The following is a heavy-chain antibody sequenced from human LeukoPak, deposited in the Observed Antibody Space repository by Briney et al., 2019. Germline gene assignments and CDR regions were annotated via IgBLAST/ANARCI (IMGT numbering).Heavy chain of an antibody. J-gene: IGHJ4*02. D-gene: IGHD6-13*01. CDR2: INTDGSAA. V-gene: IGHV3-74*01. CDR1: GFTFSTYW. CDR3: ARGTAITAGIDY. Sequence: GGSLRLSCAASGFTFSTYWMHWVRQAPGKGLVWVSRINTDGSAATYGDPAKGRFTVSRDNAKNTLFLQMSSLRVEDTGVYYCARGTAITAGIDYWGQGTLVTVSS.